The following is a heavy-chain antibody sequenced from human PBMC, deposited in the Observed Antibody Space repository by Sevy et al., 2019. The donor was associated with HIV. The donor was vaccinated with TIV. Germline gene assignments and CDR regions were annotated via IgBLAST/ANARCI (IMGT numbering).Heavy chain of an antibody. J-gene: IGHJ4*02. V-gene: IGHV1-69*13. CDR3: ARDMTCGGDCYYFDN. CDR2: IIPVYGTT. CDR1: GDTFRKYV. D-gene: IGHD2-21*02. Sequence: ASVKVSCKASGDTFRKYVISWVRQAPGQGLEWMGGIIPVYGTTNYAQKFQARVTFTADASTSTVYMELSRPRSEDTAVYYCARDMTCGGDCYYFDNWGQGTLVTVSS.